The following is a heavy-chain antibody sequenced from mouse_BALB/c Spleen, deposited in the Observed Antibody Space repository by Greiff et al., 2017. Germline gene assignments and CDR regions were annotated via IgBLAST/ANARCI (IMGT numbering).Heavy chain of an antibody. J-gene: IGHJ3*01. CDR1: GYTFTSYW. CDR3: ARGERRTFAY. CDR2: INPSTGYT. Sequence: VQLQQSGADLAKPGASVKMSCKASGYTFTSYWMHWVKQRPGQGLEWIGYINPSTGYTEYNQKFKDKATLTADKSSSTAYMQLSSLTSEDSAVYYCARGERRTFAYWGQGTLVTVSA. V-gene: IGHV1-7*01.